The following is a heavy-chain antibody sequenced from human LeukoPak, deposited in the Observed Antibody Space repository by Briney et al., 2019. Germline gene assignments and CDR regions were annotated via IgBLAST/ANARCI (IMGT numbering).Heavy chain of an antibody. V-gene: IGHV1-69*05. CDR1: GGTFSSYA. J-gene: IGHJ3*02. Sequence: SVKVSCKASGGTFSSYAISWVRQAPGQGLEWMGGIIPIFGTANYAQKFQGRVTITTDESTSTAYMELSSLRSEDTAVYYCARDPTSGHDAFDIWGQGTMVTVSS. CDR2: IIPIFGTA. CDR3: ARDPTSGHDAFDI. D-gene: IGHD6-6*01.